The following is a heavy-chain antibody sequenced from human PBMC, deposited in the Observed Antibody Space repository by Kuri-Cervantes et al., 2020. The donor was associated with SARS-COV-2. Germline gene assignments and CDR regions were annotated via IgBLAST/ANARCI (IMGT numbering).Heavy chain of an antibody. CDR3: ARIVIPAAIDF. J-gene: IGHJ4*02. D-gene: IGHD2-2*01. CDR2: ISSSGSTI. CDR1: GFTFSSYK. Sequence: GESLKISCAASGFTFSSYKMNWVRQAPGKGLEWVSYISSSGSTIYYVDSVKGRFTISRDNAKNSLYLQMNSLRAEDTAVYYCARIVIPAAIDFWGQGTLVTVSS. V-gene: IGHV3-48*03.